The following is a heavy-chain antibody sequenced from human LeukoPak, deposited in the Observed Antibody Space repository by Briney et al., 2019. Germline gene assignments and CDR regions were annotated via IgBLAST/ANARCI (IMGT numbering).Heavy chain of an antibody. CDR3: AKESGYDVDLEY. D-gene: IGHD5-12*01. Sequence: GGSLRLSCAASGFTFSSYAMSWVRQAPGKGLEWVSAISGSGGSTYYADSVKGRFTISRDNSKNTLYLQMSGLRAEDTAVYYCAKESGYDVDLEYWGQGALVTVSS. CDR2: ISGSGGST. V-gene: IGHV3-23*01. J-gene: IGHJ4*02. CDR1: GFTFSSYA.